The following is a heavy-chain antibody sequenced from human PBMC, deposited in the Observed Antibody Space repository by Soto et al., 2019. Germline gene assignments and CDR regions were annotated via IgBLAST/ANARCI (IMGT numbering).Heavy chain of an antibody. V-gene: IGHV1-18*04. CDR2: ISADNGKT. J-gene: IGHJ5*02. Sequence: ASVKVSCKASGYTFTRFGISWVRQAPGQGLEWMGWISADNGKTKYAQKIQGRVTMTTDTSTTTAHMELRSLRSDDTAVYYCARWISGSSSDWFAPWGQGTLVTVSS. CDR1: GYTFTRFG. CDR3: ARWISGSSSDWFAP. D-gene: IGHD1-26*01.